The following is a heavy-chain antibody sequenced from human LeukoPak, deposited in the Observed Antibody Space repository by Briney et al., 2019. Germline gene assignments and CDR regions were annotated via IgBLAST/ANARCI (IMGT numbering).Heavy chain of an antibody. CDR2: IRSKAYGGTT. CDR3: TIYCSSTSCYTPLDY. J-gene: IGHJ4*02. CDR1: GFTFSNYA. Sequence: PGGSLRLSCAASGFTFSNYAMHWVRQAPGKGLEWVGFIRSKAYGGTTEYAASVKGRFTISRDDSKSIAYLQMNSLKTEDTAVYYCTIYCSSTSCYTPLDYWGQGTLVTVSS. D-gene: IGHD2-2*02. V-gene: IGHV3-49*04.